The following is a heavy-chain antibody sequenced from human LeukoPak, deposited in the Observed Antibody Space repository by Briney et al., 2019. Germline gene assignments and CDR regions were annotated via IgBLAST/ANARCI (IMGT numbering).Heavy chain of an antibody. CDR2: ISAYNGNT. Sequence: ASVKVSCKASGYTFTSYGISWVRQAPGQGLEWMGWISAYNGNTNYAQKLQGRVTMTTDTSTSTAYMELRSLRSDDTAVYYCARGPYDILTGYYRALDYWGQGTLVTASS. V-gene: IGHV1-18*01. J-gene: IGHJ4*02. CDR3: ARGPYDILTGYYRALDY. D-gene: IGHD3-9*01. CDR1: GYTFTSYG.